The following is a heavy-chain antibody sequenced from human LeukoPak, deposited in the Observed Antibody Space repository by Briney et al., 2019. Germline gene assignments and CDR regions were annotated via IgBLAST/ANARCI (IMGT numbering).Heavy chain of an antibody. CDR3: ARDHGYYGSGSYFDY. D-gene: IGHD3-10*01. J-gene: IGHJ4*02. V-gene: IGHV3-7*01. CDR2: IKQDGSEK. Sequence: GGSLRLSCAASGFTFSSYWMSWVRQAPGKGLEWVANIKQDGSEKYYVDSVKGRFTISRDNAKNSLYPQMNSLRAEDTAVYYCARDHGYYGSGSYFDYWGQGTLVTVSS. CDR1: GFTFSSYW.